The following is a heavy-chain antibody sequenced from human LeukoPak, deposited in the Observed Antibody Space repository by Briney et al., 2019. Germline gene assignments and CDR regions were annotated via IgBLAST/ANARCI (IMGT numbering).Heavy chain of an antibody. CDR1: GFTFSRYW. CDR2: IKQDGSEK. J-gene: IGHJ4*02. D-gene: IGHD6-13*01. CDR3: ARTYSSSWYYFDY. Sequence: GGSLRLSCAASGFTFSRYWMSWVRQAPGKRLEWVANIKQDGSEKYYLDSVKGRFTISRDNANNSLYLQMNSLRAEDTAVYYCARTYSSSWYYFDYWGQGTLVTVSS. V-gene: IGHV3-7*01.